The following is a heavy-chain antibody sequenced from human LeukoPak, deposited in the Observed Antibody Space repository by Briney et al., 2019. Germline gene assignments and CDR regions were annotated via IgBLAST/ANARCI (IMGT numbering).Heavy chain of an antibody. CDR3: ARGDEGYWSSTSCFRRYCMDV. CDR2: IYYSGST. CDR1: GGSITTYY. D-gene: IGHD2-2*01. Sequence: SETLSLTCTVSGGSITTYYWSWIRQPPGKGLEWIGYIYYSGSTNYNPSLKSRVTISVDTSKNQFSLKLNSVTAADTAVYYCARGDEGYWSSTSCFRRYCMDVWGKGTTVTVSS. V-gene: IGHV4-59*01. J-gene: IGHJ6*03.